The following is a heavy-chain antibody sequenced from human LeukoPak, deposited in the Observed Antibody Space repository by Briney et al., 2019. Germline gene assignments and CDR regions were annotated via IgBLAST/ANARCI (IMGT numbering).Heavy chain of an antibody. CDR3: ATAGSSELLWDYAMDV. J-gene: IGHJ6*02. Sequence: SGGSLRLSCAAAGFTVSSIYMSWGRQAPGKGLEWVSLIYAGGSTYYADAVTGRFTISRHNSKNTLHLQMNSLRVEDTAVYYCATAGSSELLWDYAMDVWGQGTTVTVSS. CDR2: IYAGGST. CDR1: GFTVSSIY. V-gene: IGHV3-53*04. D-gene: IGHD3-10*01.